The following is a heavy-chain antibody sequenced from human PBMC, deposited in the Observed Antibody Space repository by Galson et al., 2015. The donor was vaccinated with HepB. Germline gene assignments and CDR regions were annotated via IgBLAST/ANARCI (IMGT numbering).Heavy chain of an antibody. CDR2: IIPIFGTA. D-gene: IGHD5-12*01. Sequence: SVKVSCKASGYTFTSYGISWVRQAPGQGLEWMGGIIPIFGTANYAQKFQGRVTITADKSTSTAYMELSSLRSEDTAVYYCAKSKALDIVATLYAFDIWGQGTMVTVSS. CDR3: AKSKALDIVATLYAFDI. V-gene: IGHV1-69*06. CDR1: GYTFTSYG. J-gene: IGHJ3*02.